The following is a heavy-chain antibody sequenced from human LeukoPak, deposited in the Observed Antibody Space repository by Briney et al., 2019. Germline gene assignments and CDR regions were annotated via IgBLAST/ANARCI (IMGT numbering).Heavy chain of an antibody. V-gene: IGHV4-4*02. J-gene: IGHJ4*02. CDR3: ARVTGTTPFDY. CDR2: ISHRGST. Sequence: PSETLSLTCAVSGGSISSSNWWSWVRQPPGKGLEWIGEISHRGSTNYNPSLESRVTISVDKSKNQFSLKLTSVTAADTAVYFCARVTGTTPFDYWGQGTLVTVSS. CDR1: GGSISSSNW. D-gene: IGHD1-1*01.